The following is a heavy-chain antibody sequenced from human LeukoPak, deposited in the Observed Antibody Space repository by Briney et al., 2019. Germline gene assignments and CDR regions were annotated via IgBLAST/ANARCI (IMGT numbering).Heavy chain of an antibody. V-gene: IGHV4-34*01. CDR2: INHSGST. Sequence: SETLSLTCAVYGGSFSGYYWSWIRQPPGKGLEWIGEINHSGSTNYNPSLKSRVTISVDTSKNQFSLKLSSVTAADTAVYYCARDFLLQSEGLFDYWGQGTLVTVSS. D-gene: IGHD4-11*01. CDR3: ARDFLLQSEGLFDY. J-gene: IGHJ4*02. CDR1: GGSFSGYY.